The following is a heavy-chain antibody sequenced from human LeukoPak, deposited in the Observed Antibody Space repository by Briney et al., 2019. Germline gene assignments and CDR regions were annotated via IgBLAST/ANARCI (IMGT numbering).Heavy chain of an antibody. CDR2: ISAYNGNT. V-gene: IGHV1-18*01. J-gene: IGHJ4*02. CDR1: GYTFTSYG. D-gene: IGHD5-18*01. CDR3: ARVLRGYSYGYGSPGY. Sequence: ASVKVSCKASGYTFTSYGISWVRQAPGQGLEWMGWISAYNGNTNYAQKLQGRVTMTTDTSTSTAYMELRSLRSDDTAVYYCARVLRGYSYGYGSPGYWGQGTLVTVSS.